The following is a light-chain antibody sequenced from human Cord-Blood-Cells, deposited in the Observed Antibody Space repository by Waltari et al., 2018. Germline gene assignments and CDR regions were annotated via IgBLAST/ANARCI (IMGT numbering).Light chain of an antibody. CDR2: YAS. J-gene: IGKJ1*01. Sequence: EIVLTQSPAFQSVTPKEKVTITCRASQSIGSSLHWYQQKPDQTPKLLIKYASQSFSGVPSRFSGSGSGTDFTLTINSLEAEDAATYYCHQISSLPWTFGQGTKVEIK. CDR3: HQISSLPWT. CDR1: QSIGSS. V-gene: IGKV6-21*01.